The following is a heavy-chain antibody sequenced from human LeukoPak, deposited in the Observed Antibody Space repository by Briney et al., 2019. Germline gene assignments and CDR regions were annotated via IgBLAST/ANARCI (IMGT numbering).Heavy chain of an antibody. Sequence: GGSLRLSCAASGFTLPTYWMHWVRQAPGEGLEWVARINGDGSATHYADSVKGRFTISRDNAKNTLYLQMNSLRAEDTAVYSCARVLTGSNRQLDCWGQGTLVTVSS. CDR2: INGDGSAT. CDR3: ARVLTGSNRQLDC. V-gene: IGHV3-74*01. J-gene: IGHJ4*02. D-gene: IGHD3-9*01. CDR1: GFTLPTYW.